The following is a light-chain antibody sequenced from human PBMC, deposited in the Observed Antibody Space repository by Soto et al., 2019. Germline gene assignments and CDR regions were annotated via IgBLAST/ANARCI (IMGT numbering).Light chain of an antibody. J-gene: IGKJ3*01. V-gene: IGKV1-33*01. CDR2: AAS. Sequence: DIQMTQSPSSLSASVGDRVTVTCQASQDISNFLNWYQQKPGRAPRLLIYAASNLETGVPSRFSGSGSGTHFTFTITSLQPEDFATYYCQQYDDLPFTFGPGTMVDFK. CDR3: QQYDDLPFT. CDR1: QDISNF.